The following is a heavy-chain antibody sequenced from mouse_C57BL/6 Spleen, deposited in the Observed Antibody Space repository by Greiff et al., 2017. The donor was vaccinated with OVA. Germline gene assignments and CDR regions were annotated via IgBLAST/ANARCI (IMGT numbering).Heavy chain of an antibody. Sequence: QVHVKQSGPELVKPGASVKLSCKASGYTFTSYDINWVKQRPGQGLEWIGWIYPGDGSTKYNEKFKGKATLTAETSSSTAYMELHSLTSEDSAVYFCARSTGSSGYFDVWGTGTTVTVSS. CDR1: GYTFTSYD. V-gene: IGHV1-85*01. D-gene: IGHD4-1*02. CDR3: ARSTGSSGYFDV. CDR2: IYPGDGST. J-gene: IGHJ1*03.